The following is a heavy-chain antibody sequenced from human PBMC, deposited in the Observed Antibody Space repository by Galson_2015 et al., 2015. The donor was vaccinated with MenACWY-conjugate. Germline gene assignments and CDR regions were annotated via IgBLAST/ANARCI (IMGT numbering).Heavy chain of an antibody. CDR1: GFTFSSYW. D-gene: IGHD3-10*01. V-gene: IGHV3-7*03. J-gene: IGHJ4*02. CDR3: ASHMRGSGSYLGPHYFDY. Sequence: SLRLSCAASGFTFSSYWMSWVRQAPGKGLEWVANIKQDGGSTYYADSVKGRFTISRDNSKNSLYLQMNSLRTEDTALYYCASHMRGSGSYLGPHYFDYWGQGTLVTVSS. CDR2: IKQDGGST.